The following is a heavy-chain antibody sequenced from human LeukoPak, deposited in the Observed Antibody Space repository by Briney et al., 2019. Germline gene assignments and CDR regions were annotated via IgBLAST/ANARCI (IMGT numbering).Heavy chain of an antibody. D-gene: IGHD2/OR15-2a*01. J-gene: IGHJ4*02. Sequence: PSETLSLTCTVSGGSISSYYWSWIRQPPGKGLEWIGYIYHSGSTNYNPSLKSRVTISVDTSKNQFSLKLSSVTAADTAVYYCAGHHPRNTVDFWGQGTLVTVSS. CDR2: IYHSGST. CDR3: AGHHPRNTVDF. V-gene: IGHV4-59*08. CDR1: GGSISSYY.